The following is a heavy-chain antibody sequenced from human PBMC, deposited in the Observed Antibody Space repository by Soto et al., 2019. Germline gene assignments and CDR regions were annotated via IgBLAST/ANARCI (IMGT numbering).Heavy chain of an antibody. CDR3: ARTHYGSGSYWFDY. V-gene: IGHV3-13*01. Sequence: EVQLVESGGGLVQPGGSLRLSCAASGFTFSSYDMHWVRQATGNGLEWVSAIGTAGDTYYPGSVKGRFTISRENAKNSLYLQMNSLRAGDTAVYYCARTHYGSGSYWFDYWGQGTLVTVSS. CDR2: IGTAGDT. D-gene: IGHD3-10*01. J-gene: IGHJ4*02. CDR1: GFTFSSYD.